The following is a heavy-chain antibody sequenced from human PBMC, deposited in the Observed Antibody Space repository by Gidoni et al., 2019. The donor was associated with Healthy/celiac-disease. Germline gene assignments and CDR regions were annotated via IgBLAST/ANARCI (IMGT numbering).Heavy chain of an antibody. CDR1: GFPFSSYA. D-gene: IGHD3-22*01. J-gene: IGHJ2*01. V-gene: IGHV3-23*01. CDR3: AKDSPGDSSGYRYWYFDL. CDR2: ISGSGGST. Sequence: EVQLLESGGGLVQPGGSLRLSCAASGFPFSSYAMSWVRQAPGKGLEWVSAISGSGGSTYYADSVKGRFTISRDNSKNTLYLQMNSLRAEDTAVYYCAKDSPGDSSGYRYWYFDLWGRGTLVTVSS.